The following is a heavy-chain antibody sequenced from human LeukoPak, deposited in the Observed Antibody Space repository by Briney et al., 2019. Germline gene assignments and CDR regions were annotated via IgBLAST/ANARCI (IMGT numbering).Heavy chain of an antibody. CDR3: ARGNKWLQKRWRFDY. Sequence: SETLSLTCAVYGGSFSGYYWSWIRQPPGKGLEWIGEINHSGSTNYNPSLKSRVTISVDTSKNQFSQKLSSVTAADTAVYYCARGNKWLQKRWRFDYWGQGALVTVSS. J-gene: IGHJ4*02. CDR1: GGSFSGYY. D-gene: IGHD6-19*01. V-gene: IGHV4-34*01. CDR2: INHSGST.